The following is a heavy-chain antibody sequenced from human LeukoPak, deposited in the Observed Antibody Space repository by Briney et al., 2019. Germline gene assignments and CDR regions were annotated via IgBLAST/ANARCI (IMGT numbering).Heavy chain of an antibody. D-gene: IGHD6-19*01. CDR2: VDPEDGET. V-gene: IGHV1-69-2*01. CDR1: GYTFTDYY. J-gene: IGHJ4*02. Sequence: GATVKISCKASGYTFTDYYMHWVQQAPGKGLEWMGRVDPEDGETIYAEKFQGRVTITADTSTDTAYMELSSLRSEDTAVYYCASGDSGWPDYWGQGTLVTVSS. CDR3: ASGDSGWPDY.